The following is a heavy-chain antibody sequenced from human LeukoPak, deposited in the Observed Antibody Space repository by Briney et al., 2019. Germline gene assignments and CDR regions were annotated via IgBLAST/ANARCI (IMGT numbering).Heavy chain of an antibody. V-gene: IGHV4-59*12. CDR1: GGSISSYY. CDR3: ARAAYYYDSSGYGRKYYFDY. CDR2: IYYSGST. D-gene: IGHD3-22*01. J-gene: IGHJ4*02. Sequence: SETLSLTCTVSGGSISSYYWSWIRQPPGKGLEWIGYIYYSGSTNYNPSLKSRVTISVDTSKNQFSLKLSSVTAADTAVYYCARAAYYYDSSGYGRKYYFDYWGQGTLVTVSS.